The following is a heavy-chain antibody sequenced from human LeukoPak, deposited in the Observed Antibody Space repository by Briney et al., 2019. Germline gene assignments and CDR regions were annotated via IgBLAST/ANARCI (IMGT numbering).Heavy chain of an antibody. CDR3: AKAEIAVAGNFDY. J-gene: IGHJ4*02. V-gene: IGHV4-4*02. Sequence: SGTLSLTCAVSGGSIGSSNWWSWVRQPPGKGLEWIGEIYHSGSTNYNPSLKSRVTISVDKSKNQFSLKLSSVTAADTAVYYCAKAEIAVAGNFDYWGQGTLVTVSS. CDR1: GGSIGSSNW. D-gene: IGHD6-19*01. CDR2: IYHSGST.